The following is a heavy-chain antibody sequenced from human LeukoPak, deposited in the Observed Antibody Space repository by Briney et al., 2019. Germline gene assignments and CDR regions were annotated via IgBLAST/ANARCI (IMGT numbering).Heavy chain of an antibody. CDR3: ARENRRYSGITAERAFDI. J-gene: IGHJ3*02. D-gene: IGHD1-26*01. CDR2: ISGSGSTI. Sequence: PGGSLRLSCAASGFTFSSYEMNWVRQAPGKGLEWVSYISGSGSTIYYADSVKGRFTISRDNAKNSLYLQMNSLRAEDTAVYYCARENRRYSGITAERAFDIWGQGTMVTVSS. CDR1: GFTFSSYE. V-gene: IGHV3-48*03.